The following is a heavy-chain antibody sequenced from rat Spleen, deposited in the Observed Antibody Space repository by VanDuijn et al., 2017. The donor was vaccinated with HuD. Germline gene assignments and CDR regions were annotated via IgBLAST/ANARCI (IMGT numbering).Heavy chain of an antibody. V-gene: IGHV5-29*01. J-gene: IGHJ4*01. Sequence: EVQLVESGGGLVPPGRSLKLSCIASGFTFNNYWMSWIRQAPKKGLEWVATISYDGSSTYYRDSVKGRFTISRDNARNTLYLQMDSLRSEDTATYYCASLMYTPDYLGVMDVWGQGASVTVSS. CDR1: GFTFNNYW. D-gene: IGHD1-6*01. CDR3: ASLMYTPDYLGVMDV. CDR2: ISYDGSST.